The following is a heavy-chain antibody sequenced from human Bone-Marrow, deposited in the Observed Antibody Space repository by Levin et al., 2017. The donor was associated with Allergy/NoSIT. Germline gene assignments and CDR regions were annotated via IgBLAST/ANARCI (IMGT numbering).Heavy chain of an antibody. CDR2: IYTSGST. V-gene: IGHV4-61*02. Sequence: SETLSLTCTVSGGSISSGNYYWSWIRQPAGERLEWIGRIYTSGSTNYNPSLKTRVTISLDTSKNQFSLKLTSVTAADTAVYYCARVGHVRESSGTSWYSFSYYYMDVWGKGTTVTVSS. J-gene: IGHJ6*03. CDR3: ARVGHVRESSGTSWYSFSYYYMDV. CDR1: GGSISSGNYY. D-gene: IGHD2-2*02.